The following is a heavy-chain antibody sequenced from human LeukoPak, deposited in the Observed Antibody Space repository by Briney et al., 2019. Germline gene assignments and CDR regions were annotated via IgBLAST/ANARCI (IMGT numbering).Heavy chain of an antibody. J-gene: IGHJ3*01. CDR1: GLSLHNEY. D-gene: IGHD6-13*01. V-gene: IGHV4-4*07. CDR2: VYPNGAA. CDR3: ARAKQKVVYDSVNL. Sequence: SETLSLTCTVSGLSLHNEYWIWIRQPPGKGLEWIGCVYPNGAANYSPSLKSRVTISVDTSKNQIFLKVYTVTAADTAVYFCARAKQKVVYDSVNLWGQGTRVTVSA.